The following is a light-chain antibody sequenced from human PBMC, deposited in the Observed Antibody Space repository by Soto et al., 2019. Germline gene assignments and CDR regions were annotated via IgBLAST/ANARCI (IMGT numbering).Light chain of an antibody. V-gene: IGKV1-5*01. CDR2: DGS. J-gene: IGKJ5*01. Sequence: DIQMTQSPSTLSASVGDRVTITCRASQSISSWLAWYQQKPGKAPKLLIYDGSSFESGVPSRFSGSGSGTDFTLTITSLQPEDFATYHCQQSDTFPYTFGQGTRLEIK. CDR1: QSISSW. CDR3: QQSDTFPYT.